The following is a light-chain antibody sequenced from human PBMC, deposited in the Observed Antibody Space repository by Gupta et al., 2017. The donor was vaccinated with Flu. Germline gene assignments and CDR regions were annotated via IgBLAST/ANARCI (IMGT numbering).Light chain of an antibody. J-gene: IGKJ1*01. V-gene: IGKV1-39*01. CDR2: VAS. CDR1: QSISSL. Sequence: PSSLSASVGDRVTITCRASQSISSLLNWYQQKPGTAPKLLVSVASSLQSGVPPRFRGSGSQTDFTLTISRLQPEDFATYFCQQSYSSPWTFGHGTKVEIK. CDR3: QQSYSSPWT.